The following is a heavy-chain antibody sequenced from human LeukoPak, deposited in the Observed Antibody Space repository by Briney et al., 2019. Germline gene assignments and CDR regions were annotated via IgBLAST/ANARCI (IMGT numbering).Heavy chain of an antibody. CDR3: ARISGDYYYFDY. V-gene: IGHV1-2*02. Sequence: GASVKVSCKASGYTFTDYYIHWVRQAPGQGLEWMGWINPNSGGTNYAQKFQDRVTMTRDTSISTAYMDLSRLRSDDTAVYYCARISGDYYYFDYWGQGTLVTVSS. J-gene: IGHJ4*02. CDR1: GYTFTDYY. CDR2: INPNSGGT. D-gene: IGHD1-26*01.